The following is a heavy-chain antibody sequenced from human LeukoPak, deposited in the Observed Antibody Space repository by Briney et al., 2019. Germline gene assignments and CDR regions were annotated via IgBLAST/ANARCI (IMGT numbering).Heavy chain of an antibody. V-gene: IGHV3-48*04. J-gene: IGHJ3*02. CDR1: GFTFSSYW. CDR2: ISSSGSTI. CDR3: ARDRTIAVAANDAFDI. D-gene: IGHD6-19*01. Sequence: GGSLRLSCAASGFTFSSYWMQWVRQAPGKGLEWVSYISSSGSTICYADSVKGRFTISRDNAKNSLYLQMNSLRAEDTAVYYCARDRTIAVAANDAFDIWGQGTMVTVSS.